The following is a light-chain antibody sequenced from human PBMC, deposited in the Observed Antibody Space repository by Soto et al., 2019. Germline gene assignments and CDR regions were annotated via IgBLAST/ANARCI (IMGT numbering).Light chain of an antibody. Sequence: EMLITQSPATLSVSPGERATLSCRASQGVGSNLAWYQQKPGQAPRLLIYGASTRATGIPARFSGSGSGTEFTLTISGLQSEDFAVYYCQQYDAWPPGTFGQGTKVEIK. V-gene: IGKV3-15*01. CDR3: QQYDAWPPGT. CDR2: GAS. CDR1: QGVGSN. J-gene: IGKJ1*01.